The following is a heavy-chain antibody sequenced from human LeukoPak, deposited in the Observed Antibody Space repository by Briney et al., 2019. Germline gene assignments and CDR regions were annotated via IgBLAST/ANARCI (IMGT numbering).Heavy chain of an antibody. D-gene: IGHD3-10*01. Sequence: SETLSLTCTVSGGSINSSSYYWGWIRQSPGKGLEWIGSVYYSESTYYNPSLKSRVTVSVDTSKNQFSLKLSSVTAADTAVYYCARDGAHITMVRGVTSYYYYYMDVWGKGTTVTISS. CDR1: GGSINSSSYY. CDR3: ARDGAHITMVRGVTSYYYYYMDV. V-gene: IGHV4-39*07. J-gene: IGHJ6*03. CDR2: VYYSEST.